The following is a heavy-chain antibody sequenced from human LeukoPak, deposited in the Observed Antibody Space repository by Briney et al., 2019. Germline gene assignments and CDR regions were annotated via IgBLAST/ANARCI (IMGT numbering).Heavy chain of an antibody. Sequence: PGGSLRLSCAASGFTFSSYEMNWVRQPPGKGLEWIGSISYSGSTYYNPSLKSRVTISVDTSKNQFSLKLSSVTAADTAVYYCARLTPYSGIPLGDYSGQGTLVTVSS. J-gene: IGHJ4*02. V-gene: IGHV4-39*01. CDR3: ARLTPYSGIPLGDY. CDR1: GFTFSSYE. D-gene: IGHD1-26*01. CDR2: ISYSGST.